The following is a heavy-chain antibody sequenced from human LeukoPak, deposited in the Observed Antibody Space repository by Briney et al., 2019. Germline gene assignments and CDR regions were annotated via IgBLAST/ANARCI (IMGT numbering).Heavy chain of an antibody. D-gene: IGHD5-18*01. CDR1: GFTFSQGW. V-gene: IGHV3-21*01. CDR2: ISSSSSYI. J-gene: IGHJ4*02. Sequence: GGSLRLTCAASGFTFSQGWMSWVRQAPGKGLEWVSSISSSSSYIYYADSVKGRFTISRDNAKNSLYLQMNSLRAEDTAVYYCARDPTDGYSYGRNDYWGQGTLVTVSS. CDR3: ARDPTDGYSYGRNDY.